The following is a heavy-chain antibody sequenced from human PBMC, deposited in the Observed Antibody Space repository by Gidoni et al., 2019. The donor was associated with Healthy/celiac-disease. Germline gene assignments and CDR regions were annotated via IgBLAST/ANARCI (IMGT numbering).Heavy chain of an antibody. CDR2: ISSSSSTI. J-gene: IGHJ6*02. CDR3: SPADYYYYGMDV. V-gene: IGHV3-48*02. Sequence: EVQLVESGGGVVQPGGSLRLSCAASGLTFSSYSMNWVRQAPGKGLGWVSYISSSSSTIYYADSVKGRFTISRDNAKNSLYLQMNSLRDEDTAVYYCSPADYYYYGMDVWGQGTTVTVSS. CDR1: GLTFSSYS.